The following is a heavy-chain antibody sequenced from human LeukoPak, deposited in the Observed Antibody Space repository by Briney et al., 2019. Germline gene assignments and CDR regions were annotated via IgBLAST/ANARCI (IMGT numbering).Heavy chain of an antibody. CDR3: AKDYYYGSGSYYIGAFDI. CDR2: ISSNGGST. CDR1: GFTFSSYA. V-gene: IGHV3-64*04. Sequence: GGSLRLSCSASGFTFSSYAMHWVRQAPGKGLEYVSAISSNGGSTYYADSVKGRFTISRDNSKNTLYLQMNSLRAEDTAVYYCAKDYYYGSGSYYIGAFDIWGQGTMVTVSS. J-gene: IGHJ3*02. D-gene: IGHD3-10*01.